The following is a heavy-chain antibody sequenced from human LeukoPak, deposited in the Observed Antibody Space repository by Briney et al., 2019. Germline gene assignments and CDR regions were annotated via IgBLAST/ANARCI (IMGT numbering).Heavy chain of an antibody. Sequence: GESLKISCKTSGYSFTNYWIGWVRQMPGKGLEWMGIIYPGDSDTQYSPSFQGQVTISVDESISTAYLQWSSLKDSDTATYYCARHEVGGDSSSGYEFYYYMDVWGKGTTVTVSS. D-gene: IGHD3-3*01. CDR1: GYSFTNYW. V-gene: IGHV5-51*01. J-gene: IGHJ6*03. CDR3: ARHEVGGDSSSGYEFYYYMDV. CDR2: IYPGDSDT.